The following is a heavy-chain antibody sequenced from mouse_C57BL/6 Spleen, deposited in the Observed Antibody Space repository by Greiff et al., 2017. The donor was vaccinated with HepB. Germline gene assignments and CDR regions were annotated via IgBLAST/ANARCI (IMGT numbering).Heavy chain of an antibody. D-gene: IGHD1-1*01. J-gene: IGHJ2*01. V-gene: IGHV1-42*01. Sequence: VQLQQSGPELVKPGASVKISCKASGYSFTGYYMNWVKQSPEKSLEWIGEINPSTGGTTYNQKFKAKATLTVDKSSSTAYMQLKSLTSEDSAVYYCAKSTVVAFDYWGQGTTLTVSS. CDR3: AKSTVVAFDY. CDR2: INPSTGGT. CDR1: GYSFTGYY.